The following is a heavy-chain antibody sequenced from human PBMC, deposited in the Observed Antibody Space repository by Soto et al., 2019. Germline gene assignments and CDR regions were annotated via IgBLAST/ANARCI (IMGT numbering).Heavy chain of an antibody. V-gene: IGHV1-18*01. CDR2: ISAYNGNT. CDR3: ARGVAAGPVLYGMDV. Sequence: ASVKVSCKACGYTFTSYGISWVRQAPEQGLEWMGWISAYNGNTNYAQKLQGRVTMTTDTSTSTAYMELRSLRSDDTAVYYCARGVAAGPVLYGMDVWGQGTTVTVSS. CDR1: GYTFTSYG. D-gene: IGHD6-13*01. J-gene: IGHJ6*02.